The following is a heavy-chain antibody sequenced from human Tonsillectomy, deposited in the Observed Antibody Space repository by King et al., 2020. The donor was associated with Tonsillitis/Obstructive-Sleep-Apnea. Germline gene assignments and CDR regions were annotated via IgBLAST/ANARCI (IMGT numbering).Heavy chain of an antibody. CDR2: INHSGST. J-gene: IGHJ3*02. Sequence: VKLQQWGAGLLKPSETLSLTCAVYGGSFSGYYWSWIRQPPGKGLEWIGEINHSGSTNYNPSLKSRVTISVDTSKNQFSLKLSSVTAADTAVYYCARGSIVVVPAAIYAFDIWGQGTMVTVSS. D-gene: IGHD2-2*01. V-gene: IGHV4-34*01. CDR3: ARGSIVVVPAAIYAFDI. CDR1: GGSFSGYY.